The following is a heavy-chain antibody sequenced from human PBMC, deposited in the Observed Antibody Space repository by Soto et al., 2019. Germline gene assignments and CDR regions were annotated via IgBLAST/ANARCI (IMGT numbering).Heavy chain of an antibody. Sequence: EVQLVESGGGLVKPGGSLRLSCVASGFTFSNAWMYWVRQAPGKGLEWVGRIKSKADGGATDYAAPVKGRFTISRDDSKTTLYLQMSRLRAEDTATYYCTTDLPSGSDDYWGQGTLVTVSS. J-gene: IGHJ4*02. CDR3: TTDLPSGSDDY. CDR2: IKSKADGGAT. D-gene: IGHD1-26*01. CDR1: GFTFSNAW. V-gene: IGHV3-15*07.